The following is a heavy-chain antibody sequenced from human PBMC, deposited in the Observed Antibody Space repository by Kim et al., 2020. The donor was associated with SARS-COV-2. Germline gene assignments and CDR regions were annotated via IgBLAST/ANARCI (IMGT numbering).Heavy chain of an antibody. V-gene: IGHV4-34*01. Sequence: SETLSLTCAVYGGSFSGYYWSWIRQPPGKVLEWIWEINHSGSTNYNPSLKSRVTISVDTSKNQFSLKLNSVTAAATAVYYCARGLPSPFDYWGQGTPVTVSS. J-gene: IGHJ4*02. CDR2: INHSGST. CDR1: GGSFSGYY. CDR3: ARGLPSPFDY.